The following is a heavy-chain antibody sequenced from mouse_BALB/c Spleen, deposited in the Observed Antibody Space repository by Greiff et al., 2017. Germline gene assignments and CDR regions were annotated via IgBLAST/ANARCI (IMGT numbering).Heavy chain of an antibody. D-gene: IGHD2-3*01. CDR2: IRSKSNNYAT. CDR3: VSDGYYVGAYAMDY. Sequence: EVQLQESGGGLVQPKGSLKLSCAASGFTFNTYAMNWVRQAPGKGLEWVARIRSKSNNYATYYADSVKDRFTISRDDSQSMLYLQMNNLKTEDTAMYYCVSDGYYVGAYAMDYWGQGTSVTVSS. CDR1: GFTFNTYA. J-gene: IGHJ4*01. V-gene: IGHV10-1*02.